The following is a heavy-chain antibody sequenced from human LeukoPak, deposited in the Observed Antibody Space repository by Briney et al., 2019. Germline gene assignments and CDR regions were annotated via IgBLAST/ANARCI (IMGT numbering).Heavy chain of an antibody. CDR1: GFTFSSYA. Sequence: PGRSLRLSCAASGFTFSSYAMHWVRQAPGKGLEWVAVISYDGSNKYYADSVKGRFTISRDNSKNTLYLQMNSLRAEDTAVYYCARGNWNRYNDYWGQGTLVTVSS. V-gene: IGHV3-30-3*01. CDR3: ARGNWNRYNDY. D-gene: IGHD1-1*01. J-gene: IGHJ4*02. CDR2: ISYDGSNK.